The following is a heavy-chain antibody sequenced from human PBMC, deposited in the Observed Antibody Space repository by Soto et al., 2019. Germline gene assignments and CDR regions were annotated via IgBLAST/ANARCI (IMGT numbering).Heavy chain of an antibody. Sequence: QVQLVQSGAELKKPGSSAKVSCKASGGTFNTYAITWVRQAPGQGFEWMGGVIPLFNTPDYAQKFQGRLTITADESTSTVYLELSGLSSVDTSVYFCAFASKWALLGYFYGMDVGGHGTTVTVS. V-gene: IGHV1-69*01. CDR3: AFASKWALLGYFYGMDV. D-gene: IGHD1-26*01. CDR1: GGTFNTYA. CDR2: VIPLFNTP. J-gene: IGHJ6*02.